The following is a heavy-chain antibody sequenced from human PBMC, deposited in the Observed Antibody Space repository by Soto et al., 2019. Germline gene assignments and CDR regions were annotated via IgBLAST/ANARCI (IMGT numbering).Heavy chain of an antibody. V-gene: IGHV3-23*01. Sequence: EVQLLESGGGLVQPGGSLRLSCAASRFTFSSSAMSWVRQAPGKGLEWVSAISGSGTSTYYADSVKGRFTIARDNSKNTLYLQMNSLGAEDTAIYYCAKGPPIFGVVIIFEYYYGMDIWGQGTTVTVSS. D-gene: IGHD3-3*01. CDR3: AKGPPIFGVVIIFEYYYGMDI. CDR1: RFTFSSSA. J-gene: IGHJ6*02. CDR2: ISGSGTST.